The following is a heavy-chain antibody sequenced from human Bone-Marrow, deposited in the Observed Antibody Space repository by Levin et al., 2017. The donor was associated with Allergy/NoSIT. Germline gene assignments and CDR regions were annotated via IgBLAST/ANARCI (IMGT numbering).Heavy chain of an antibody. CDR1: GFTFSSYS. CDR2: ISSSSSTI. Sequence: GESLKISCAASGFTFSSYSMNWVRQAPGKGLEWVSYISSSSSTIYYADSVKGRFTISRDNAKNSLYLQMNSLRAEDTAVYYCARGDYGDYGRVDWYFDLWGRGTLVTVSS. V-gene: IGHV3-48*01. J-gene: IGHJ2*01. D-gene: IGHD4-17*01. CDR3: ARGDYGDYGRVDWYFDL.